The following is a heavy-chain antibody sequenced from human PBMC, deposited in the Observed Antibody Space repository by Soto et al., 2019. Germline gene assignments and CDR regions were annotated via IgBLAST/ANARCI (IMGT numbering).Heavy chain of an antibody. CDR2: ISGSGGST. V-gene: IGHV3-23*01. Sequence: EVQLLESGGGLVQPGGSLRLSCAASGFTFSSYAMSWVRQAPGKGLEWVSAISGSGGSTYYADSVKGRFTISRDNSKNTLCLQTNSLRAEDTAVYYCAKAPTNYGSGSYYYYWGQGTLVTVSS. D-gene: IGHD3-10*01. CDR1: GFTFSSYA. CDR3: AKAPTNYGSGSYYYY. J-gene: IGHJ4*02.